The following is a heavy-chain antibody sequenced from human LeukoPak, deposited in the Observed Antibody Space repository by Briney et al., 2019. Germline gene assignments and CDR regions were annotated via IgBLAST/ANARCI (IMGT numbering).Heavy chain of an antibody. J-gene: IGHJ4*02. CDR2: ISGDGNAK. D-gene: IGHD2/OR15-2a*01. Sequence: GGSLRLSCAASGFSFSSYSIKCVRQAPGKGLEWVSYISGDGNAKHYTDSVKGRFTISRDNAKNALYLQMNSLRAEDTAVYFCARDYVYAYDYCGQGTLVTVSS. CDR3: ARDYVYAYDY. CDR1: GFSFSSYS. V-gene: IGHV3-48*01.